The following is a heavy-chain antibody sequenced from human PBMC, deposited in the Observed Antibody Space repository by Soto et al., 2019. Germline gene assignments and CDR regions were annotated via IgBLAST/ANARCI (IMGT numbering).Heavy chain of an antibody. CDR3: ARDRGWSRSHYFGS. J-gene: IGHJ4*02. V-gene: IGHV3-33*01. CDR1: GFTFSNHG. D-gene: IGHD2-15*01. Sequence: QVQSVESGGGVVQPGTSLRLSCAVSGFTFSNHGMHWVRQAPGKGLEWVAFISYAVSCLDNVDSLKGRFTISRDNFKDTLFLQMNTLGADDTAVYYCARDRGWSRSHYFGSWGQGTLVTVSS. CDR2: ISYAVSCL.